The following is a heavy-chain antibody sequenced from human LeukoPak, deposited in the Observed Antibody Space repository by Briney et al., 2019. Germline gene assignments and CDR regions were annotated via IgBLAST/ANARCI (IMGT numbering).Heavy chain of an antibody. CDR2: IKQDGSEK. J-gene: IGHJ3*02. V-gene: IGHV3-7*01. Sequence: GGSLRLSCAASGLTFSSYWMSWVRQAPGKGLEWVANIKQDGSEKYYVDSVKGRFTISRDNAKNSLYLQMNSLRAEDTAVYYCARDYTRYCSSSSCFLFDIWGQGTMVTVSS. CDR1: GLTFSSYW. D-gene: IGHD2-2*01. CDR3: ARDYTRYCSSSSCFLFDI.